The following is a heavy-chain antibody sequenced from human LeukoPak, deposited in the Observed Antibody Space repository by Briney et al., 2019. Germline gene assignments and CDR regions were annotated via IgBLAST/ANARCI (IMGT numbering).Heavy chain of an antibody. CDR2: ISSSSSYI. CDR3: ARVGSGKGFDY. Sequence: GGSLRLSCAASGFTFSSYSMNWVRQAPGKGLEWVSSISSSSSYIYYADSVKGRFTIFRDNAKNSLYLQMNSLRAEDTAVYYCARVGSGKGFDYWGQGTLVTVSS. J-gene: IGHJ4*02. V-gene: IGHV3-21*01. D-gene: IGHD3-3*01. CDR1: GFTFSSYS.